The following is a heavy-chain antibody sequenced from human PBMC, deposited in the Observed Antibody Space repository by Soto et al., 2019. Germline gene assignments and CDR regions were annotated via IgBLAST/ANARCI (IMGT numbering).Heavy chain of an antibody. J-gene: IGHJ1*01. CDR3: ARGEFDSSGSQYFQH. Sequence: EVQLVEFGGGLIQPGGSLRLSCAASGFTVSSNYMTWVRQAPGKGLEWVSLIYSGGSTYYADSLKGRFTISRDNSXXTLYLQMNSLRAEDTAVYYCARGEFDSSGSQYFQHWGQGTLVTVSS. CDR1: GFTVSSNY. D-gene: IGHD3-22*01. V-gene: IGHV3-53*01. CDR2: IYSGGST.